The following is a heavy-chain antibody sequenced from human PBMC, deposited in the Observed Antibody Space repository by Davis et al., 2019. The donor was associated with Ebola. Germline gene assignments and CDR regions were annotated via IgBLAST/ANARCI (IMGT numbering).Heavy chain of an antibody. CDR3: WYYDSSGYYYADY. V-gene: IGHV1-2*02. D-gene: IGHD3-22*01. CDR1: GGTFSSYA. J-gene: IGHJ4*02. Sequence: ASVKVSCKASGGTFSSYAISWVRQAPGQGLEWMGWINPNRGGTNYAQKFQGRVTMTRDTSISTAYMELSRLRSDDTAVYYCWYYDSSGYYYADYWGQGTLVTVSS. CDR2: INPNRGGT.